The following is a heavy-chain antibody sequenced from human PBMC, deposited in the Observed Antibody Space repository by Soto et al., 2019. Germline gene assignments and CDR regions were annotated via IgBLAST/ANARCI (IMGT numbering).Heavy chain of an antibody. J-gene: IGHJ3*02. Sequence: ASVKVSCKASGYTFTGHYIHWVRQAPGQGLEWMGWVNPNTGGTNYAQRFHGRVIMTRDTSISTAYMQLSSLRSDDTALFYCATLDGGGYDSNGLDIWGQGTMVTVSS. CDR2: VNPNTGGT. CDR3: ATLDGGGYDSNGLDI. D-gene: IGHD3-3*01. CDR1: GYTFTGHY. V-gene: IGHV1-2*02.